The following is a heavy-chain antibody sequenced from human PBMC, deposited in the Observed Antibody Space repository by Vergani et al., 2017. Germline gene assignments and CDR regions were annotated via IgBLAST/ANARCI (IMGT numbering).Heavy chain of an antibody. V-gene: IGHV5-51*03. CDR1: EYSFGNYW. Sequence: EVALVQSGPEMRKPGESLKISCKGSEYSFGNYWIGWVRQMRGKGLEWMGIIYPADSDTRSSPSFQGQDTISAEKSISTAFLQWDSLKASDTALYCCACHTAYTDAWGQGTLVTVSS. CDR2: IYPADSDT. J-gene: IGHJ5*02. D-gene: IGHD3-16*01. CDR3: ACHTAYTDA.